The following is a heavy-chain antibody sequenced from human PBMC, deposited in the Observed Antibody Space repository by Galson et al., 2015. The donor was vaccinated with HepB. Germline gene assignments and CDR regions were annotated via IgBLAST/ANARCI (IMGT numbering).Heavy chain of an antibody. V-gene: IGHV1-18*04. Sequence: SVKVSCKASGYTFTSYGISWVRQAPGQGLEWMGWISAYNGNTNYAQKLQGRVTMTTDTSTSTAYMELRSLRSDDTAVYYCASSRITIFGVVQDAFDIWGQGTMVTVSS. J-gene: IGHJ3*02. D-gene: IGHD3-3*01. CDR1: GYTFTSYG. CDR3: ASSRITIFGVVQDAFDI. CDR2: ISAYNGNT.